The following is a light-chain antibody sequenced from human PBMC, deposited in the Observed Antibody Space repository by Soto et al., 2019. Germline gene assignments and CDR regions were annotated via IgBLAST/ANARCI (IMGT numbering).Light chain of an antibody. CDR1: QSVSSN. CDR3: QRYSNWPGT. V-gene: IGKV3-15*01. J-gene: IGKJ1*01. Sequence: EIVMTQSPATLSVSPGERATLSCRASQSVSSNLAWYQQKPGQAPRLLIYGASTRATGIPARFSGSGSGTDFTLTISSLHSEDFPFYYYQRYSNWPGTFGQGAKVEIK. CDR2: GAS.